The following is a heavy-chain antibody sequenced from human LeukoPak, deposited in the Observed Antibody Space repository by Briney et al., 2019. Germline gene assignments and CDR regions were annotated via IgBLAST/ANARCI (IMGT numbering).Heavy chain of an antibody. CDR1: GFTFSSYS. CDR3: AKACIVGATTDNWFDP. J-gene: IGHJ5*02. Sequence: PGGSLRLSCAASGFTFSSYSMNWVRQATGKGLEWVSSISSSSSYIYYADSVKGRFTISRDNAKNSLYLQMNSLRAEDTAVYYCAKACIVGATTDNWFDPWGQGTLVTVSS. V-gene: IGHV3-21*01. D-gene: IGHD1-26*01. CDR2: ISSSSSYI.